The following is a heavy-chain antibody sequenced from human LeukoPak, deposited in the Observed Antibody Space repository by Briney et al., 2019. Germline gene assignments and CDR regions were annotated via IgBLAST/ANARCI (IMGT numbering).Heavy chain of an antibody. CDR1: GGSISSYY. Sequence: SETLSLTCTVSGGSISSYYWSWIRQPPGKGLEWIGYIYYSGSTNYNPSLKSRVTISVDTSKNQFSLKLSSVTAGDTAVYYCARDSCSSTSCYPMDVWGKGTTVTVSS. J-gene: IGHJ6*03. CDR3: ARDSCSSTSCYPMDV. D-gene: IGHD2-2*01. V-gene: IGHV4-59*12. CDR2: IYYSGST.